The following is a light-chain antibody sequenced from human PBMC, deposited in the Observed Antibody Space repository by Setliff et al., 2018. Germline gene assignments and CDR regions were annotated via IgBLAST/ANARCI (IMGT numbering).Light chain of an antibody. V-gene: IGLV1-40*01. J-gene: IGLJ1*01. CDR3: QSYDSSLSGYV. CDR1: SSNIGARYD. CDR2: ANN. Sequence: ALTQPPSVSGAPGQTVTISCTGSSSNIGARYDVQWYQQLPGTAPKLLIYANNNRPSGVPDRFSGSKSGTSASLAISGLQADDEADYYCQSYDSSLSGYVFGTGTKGTVL.